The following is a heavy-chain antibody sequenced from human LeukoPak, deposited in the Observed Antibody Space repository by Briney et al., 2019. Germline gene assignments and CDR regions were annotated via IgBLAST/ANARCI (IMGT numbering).Heavy chain of an antibody. Sequence: SLTLSLTCTVSGGSISSGSYYWSWIRQPAGKGLEWIGRMYASGSTNYNPSLKSRVTISVDTSKNQFSLKLSSVTAADTAVYYRARGAVGYSNNAGYGMDVWGQGTTVTVSS. CDR3: ARGAVGYSNNAGYGMDV. D-gene: IGHD4-11*01. V-gene: IGHV4-61*02. CDR1: GGSISSGSYY. J-gene: IGHJ6*02. CDR2: MYASGST.